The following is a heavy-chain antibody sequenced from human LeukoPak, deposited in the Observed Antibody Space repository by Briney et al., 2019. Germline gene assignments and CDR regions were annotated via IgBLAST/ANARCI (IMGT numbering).Heavy chain of an antibody. D-gene: IGHD3-9*01. Sequence: GGSLRLSCAASGFTFSSYWMSWVRQAPGKGLEWVANIKQDGSEKYYVDSVKGRFTISRDNAKNSLYLQMNSLRAEDTAVYYCARTDIPYYYGMDVWGQGTTVTVSS. V-gene: IGHV3-7*01. CDR3: ARTDIPYYYGMDV. J-gene: IGHJ6*02. CDR1: GFTFSSYW. CDR2: IKQDGSEK.